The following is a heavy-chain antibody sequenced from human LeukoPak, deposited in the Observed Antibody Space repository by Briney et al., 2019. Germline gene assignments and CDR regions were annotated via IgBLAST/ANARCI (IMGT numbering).Heavy chain of an antibody. Sequence: ASVKVSCKASGYTFTSYYMHWVRQAPGQGLEWMGIINPSGGSTSYAQKFQGRVTMTRDMSTSTVYMELSSLRSEDTSVYYCAKGVKHIVVVTAQHYFDSWGQGTLVTVSS. V-gene: IGHV1-46*01. J-gene: IGHJ4*02. CDR3: AKGVKHIVVVTAQHYFDS. D-gene: IGHD2-21*02. CDR1: GYTFTSYY. CDR2: INPSGGST.